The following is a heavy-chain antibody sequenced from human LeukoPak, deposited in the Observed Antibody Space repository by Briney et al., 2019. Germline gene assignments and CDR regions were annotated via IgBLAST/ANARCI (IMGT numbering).Heavy chain of an antibody. CDR1: GFTFSDYY. CDR2: ISSSGSTI. J-gene: IGHJ3*02. Sequence: NSGGSLRLSCAASGFTFSDYYMSWIRQAPAKGLEWVSYISSSGSTIYYADSVKGRFTISRDNAKNSLYLQMNSLRAEDTAVYYCARDTNYYGFLSAFDIWGQGTMVTVSS. CDR3: ARDTNYYGFLSAFDI. D-gene: IGHD3-10*01. V-gene: IGHV3-11*01.